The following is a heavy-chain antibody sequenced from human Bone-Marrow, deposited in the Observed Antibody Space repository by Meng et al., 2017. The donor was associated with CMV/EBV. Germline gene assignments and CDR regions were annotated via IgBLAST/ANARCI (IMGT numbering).Heavy chain of an antibody. CDR1: GFTFSDYY. V-gene: IGHV1-2*02. Sequence: QVQLVQSGGEMKKTGATVKVSCTPSGFTFSDYYMLWGRQAPGQGLEWMGWVNSKNEATNYARKFQGRVSMTRDTSISTAHMELSRLMSDDTAVYYCVRSSGWSLFDYWGQGTLVTVSS. CDR3: VRSSGWSLFDY. J-gene: IGHJ4*02. D-gene: IGHD6-19*01. CDR2: VNSKNEAT.